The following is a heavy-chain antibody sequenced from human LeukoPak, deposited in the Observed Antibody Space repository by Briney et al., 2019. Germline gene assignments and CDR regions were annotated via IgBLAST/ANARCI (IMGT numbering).Heavy chain of an antibody. D-gene: IGHD3-9*01. V-gene: IGHV1-2*02. J-gene: IGHJ5*02. CDR3: ARDILYYDILTGYSTNWFDP. CDR1: GYTFTSYY. CDR2: INPNSGGT. Sequence: ASVKVSCKASGYTFTSYYMHGVRQAPGQGLEWMGWINPNSGGTNYAQKFQGRVTMTRDTSISTAYMELSRLRSDDTAVYYCARDILYYDILTGYSTNWFDPWGQGTLVTVSS.